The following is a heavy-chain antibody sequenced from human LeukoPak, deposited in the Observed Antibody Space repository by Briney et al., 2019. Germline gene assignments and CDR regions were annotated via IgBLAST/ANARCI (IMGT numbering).Heavy chain of an antibody. CDR1: GGSISSSSYY. D-gene: IGHD5-18*01. V-gene: IGHV4-39*07. CDR2: IYYSGST. CDR3: ARGWDSYGYNWFDP. J-gene: IGHJ5*02. Sequence: SETPSLTCTVSGGSISSSSYYWGWIRQPPGKGLEWIGSIYYSGSTYYNPSLKSRVTISVDTSKNQFSLKLSSVTAADTAVYYCARGWDSYGYNWFDPWGQGTLVTVSS.